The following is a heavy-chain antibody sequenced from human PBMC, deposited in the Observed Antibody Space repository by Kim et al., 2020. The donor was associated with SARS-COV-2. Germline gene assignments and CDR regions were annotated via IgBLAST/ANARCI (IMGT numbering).Heavy chain of an antibody. CDR2: IRSKAYGGTT. D-gene: IGHD3-10*01. CDR3: TREGNVLLWFGELRYYFDY. Sequence: GGSLRLSCTASGFTFGDYAMSWFRQAPGKGLEWVGFIRSKAYGGTTEYAASVKGRFTISRDDSKSIAYLQMNSLKTEDTAVYYCTREGNVLLWFGELRYYFDYWGQGTLVTVSS. J-gene: IGHJ4*02. V-gene: IGHV3-49*03. CDR1: GFTFGDYA.